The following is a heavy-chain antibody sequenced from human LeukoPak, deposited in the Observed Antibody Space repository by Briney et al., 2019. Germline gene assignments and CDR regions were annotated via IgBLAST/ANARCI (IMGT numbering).Heavy chain of an antibody. CDR1: GFTFNSYA. J-gene: IGHJ4*02. CDR2: ISGSGGST. Sequence: GGSLRLSCAASGFTFNSYAMSWVRQAPGQGLEWVSAISGSGGSTYYADSVKGRFTISRDNSKNTLYLQINSLRAEDTAVYYCAKYKSIAVAVFEYWGQGTLVTVSS. V-gene: IGHV3-23*01. D-gene: IGHD6-19*01. CDR3: AKYKSIAVAVFEY.